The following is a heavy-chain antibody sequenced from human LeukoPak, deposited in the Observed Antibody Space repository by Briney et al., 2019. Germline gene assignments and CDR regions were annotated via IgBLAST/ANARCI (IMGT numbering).Heavy chain of an antibody. Sequence: GGSLRLSCAASGFTFSSYAMHWVRQAPGKGLEWVAVTWYDGSNKYYADSVKGRFTISRDNSKNTLYLQMNSLRSEDTAVYYFSRDCRGWQLGAELDYWGQGTLVTVSS. CDR3: SRDCRGWQLGAELDY. CDR2: TWYDGSNK. CDR1: GFTFSSYA. J-gene: IGHJ4*02. D-gene: IGHD6-6*01. V-gene: IGHV3-33*01.